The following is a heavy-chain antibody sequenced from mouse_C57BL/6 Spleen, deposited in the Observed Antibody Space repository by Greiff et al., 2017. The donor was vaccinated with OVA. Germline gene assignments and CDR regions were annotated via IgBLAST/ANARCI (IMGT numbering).Heavy chain of an antibody. Sequence: VQLQQSGPELVKPGASVKISCKASGYAFSSSWMNWVKQRPGKGLEWIGRIYPGDGDTNYNGKFKGKATLTADKSSSTAYMQLSSLTSEDSAVYFCAREGTVVGGFAYWGQGTLVTVSA. D-gene: IGHD1-1*01. V-gene: IGHV1-82*01. CDR3: AREGTVVGGFAY. J-gene: IGHJ3*01. CDR1: GYAFSSSW. CDR2: IYPGDGDT.